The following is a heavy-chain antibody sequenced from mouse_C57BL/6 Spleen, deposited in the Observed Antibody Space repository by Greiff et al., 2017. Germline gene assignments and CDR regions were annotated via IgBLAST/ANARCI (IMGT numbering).Heavy chain of an antibody. D-gene: IGHD2-3*01. CDR3: ARDDDGYYAYYFDY. CDR1: GYTFTSYG. V-gene: IGHV1-81*01. CDR2: IYPRSGNT. J-gene: IGHJ2*01. Sequence: QVQLQQSGAELARPGASVKLSCKASGYTFTSYGISWVKQRTGQGLEWIGEIYPRSGNTYYNEKFKGKATLTADKSSSTAYMELRSLTSEDSAVYVCARDDDGYYAYYFDYGGQGTTRTVSS.